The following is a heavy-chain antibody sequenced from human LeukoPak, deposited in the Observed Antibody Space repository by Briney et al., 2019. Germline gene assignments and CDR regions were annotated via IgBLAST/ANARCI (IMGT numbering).Heavy chain of an antibody. Sequence: GGSLRLSCAASGFTFSSYAMSWVRQAQGKGLEWVSAISGSGGSTYYADSVKGRFTISRDNSKNTLYLQMNSLRAEDTAVYYCANSEFYDFWSGYYDYWGQGTLVTVSS. D-gene: IGHD3-3*01. V-gene: IGHV3-23*01. CDR2: ISGSGGST. J-gene: IGHJ4*02. CDR3: ANSEFYDFWSGYYDY. CDR1: GFTFSSYA.